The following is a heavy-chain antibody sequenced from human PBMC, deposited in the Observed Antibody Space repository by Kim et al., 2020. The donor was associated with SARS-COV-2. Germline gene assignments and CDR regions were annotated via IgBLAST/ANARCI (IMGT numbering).Heavy chain of an antibody. D-gene: IGHD3-10*01. V-gene: IGHV3-64D*09. CDR1: GFIFSSYT. J-gene: IGHJ4*02. CDR2: ISTNEGVT. CDR3: VKDRSGEYALDY. Sequence: GGSLRLSCSASGFIFSSYTLHWVRQAPGKGLEYVSFISTNEGVTSYIDSVKGRFTISRDNSKNILYLQMDSLTVEDTAVYYCVKDRSGEYALDYWGQGTLVTVSS.